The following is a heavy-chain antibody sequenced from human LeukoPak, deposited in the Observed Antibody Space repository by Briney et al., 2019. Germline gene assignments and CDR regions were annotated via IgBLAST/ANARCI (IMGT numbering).Heavy chain of an antibody. D-gene: IGHD3-22*01. J-gene: IGHJ4*02. V-gene: IGHV4-4*08. CDR1: GGSISSDY. CDR2: IYTSGST. CDR3: ARDAPNYYDSSGYILN. Sequence: SETLSLTCNVSGGSISSDYWNWIRQPPGKALEWIGYIYTSGSTNYNPSLKSRVTMSVDTSKNQFSLKLSSVTAADTAVYYCARDAPNYYDSSGYILNWGQGTLVTVSS.